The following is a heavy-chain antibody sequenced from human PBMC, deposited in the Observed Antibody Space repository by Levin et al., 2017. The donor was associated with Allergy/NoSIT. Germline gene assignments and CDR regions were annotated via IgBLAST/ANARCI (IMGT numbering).Heavy chain of an antibody. CDR1: GYPFTSYD. CDR2: MNPNSGDT. CDR3: ARVWGSVDY. V-gene: IGHV1-8*01. Sequence: ASVKVSCKASGYPFTSYDINWVRQATGQGLEWVGWMNPNSGDTGYAQKFQGRVTMTRNAAISTAYMELNSLRSEDTAVYYCARVWGSVDYWGQGTLVTVSS. J-gene: IGHJ4*02. D-gene: IGHD3-16*01.